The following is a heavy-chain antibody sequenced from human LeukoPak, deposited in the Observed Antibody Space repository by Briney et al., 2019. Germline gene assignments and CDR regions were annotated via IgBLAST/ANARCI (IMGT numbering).Heavy chain of an antibody. CDR1: GFTFSSYE. D-gene: IGHD3-22*01. Sequence: GGSLRLSCAASGFTFSSYEMNWVRQAPGKGLEWVSYISSSGSTIYYADSVKGRFTISRDNAKNSLYLQMNSLRAEDTAVYYCARRGGHYYDSSGYYYRRPLDYWGQGTLVTVSS. J-gene: IGHJ4*02. CDR3: ARRGGHYYDSSGYYYRRPLDY. CDR2: ISSSGSTI. V-gene: IGHV3-48*03.